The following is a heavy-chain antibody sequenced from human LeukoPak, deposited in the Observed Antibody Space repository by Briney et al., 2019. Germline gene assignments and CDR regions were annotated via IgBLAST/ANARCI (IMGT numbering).Heavy chain of an antibody. Sequence: SETLSLTCAVYGGSFSGCYWSWIRQPPGKGLELIGEINHSGSTNYNPSLKSRVTISVDTSKNQFSLKLSSVTAADTAVYYCARGQTSVTTCYFDYWGQGTLVTVSS. CDR1: GGSFSGCY. D-gene: IGHD4-17*01. J-gene: IGHJ4*02. V-gene: IGHV4-34*01. CDR2: INHSGST. CDR3: ARGQTSVTTCYFDY.